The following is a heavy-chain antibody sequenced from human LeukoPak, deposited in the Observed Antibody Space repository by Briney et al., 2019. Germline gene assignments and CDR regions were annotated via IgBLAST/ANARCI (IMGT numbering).Heavy chain of an antibody. D-gene: IGHD6-13*01. Sequence: SETLSLTCTVSGGSLTDYYWSWIRQPPGKGLEWIAYIYYSGGANYTPSLKSRGTISVDTSKNQFSLRLTSVTAADTAVYYCARQQLPNGPYYFDYWGQGTLVTVSS. CDR3: ARQQLPNGPYYFDY. CDR1: GGSLTDYY. CDR2: IYYSGGA. V-gene: IGHV4-59*01. J-gene: IGHJ4*02.